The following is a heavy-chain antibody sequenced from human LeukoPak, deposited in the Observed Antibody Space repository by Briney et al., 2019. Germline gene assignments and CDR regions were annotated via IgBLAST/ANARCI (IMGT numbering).Heavy chain of an antibody. CDR2: IYYSGST. V-gene: IGHV4-30-4*01. Sequence: SQTLSLTCTVSGGSISSGDYYWSWIRQPPGKGLEWIGYIYYSGSTYYNPSHKSRVTISVDTSKNQFSLKLSSVTAADTAVYYCARGATIWSYYYGSGTTGRYFDYWGQGTLVTVSS. CDR1: GGSISSGDYY. CDR3: ARGATIWSYYYGSGTTGRYFDY. J-gene: IGHJ4*02. D-gene: IGHD3-10*01.